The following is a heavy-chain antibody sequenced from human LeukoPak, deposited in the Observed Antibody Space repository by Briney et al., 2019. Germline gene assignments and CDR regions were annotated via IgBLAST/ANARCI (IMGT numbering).Heavy chain of an antibody. CDR3: ARGQGSSWYNYYYYYMDV. D-gene: IGHD6-13*01. V-gene: IGHV1-8*03. Sequence: ASVKVSCKASGYTFTGYYMHWVRQAPGQGLEWMGWMNPNSGNTGYAQKFQGRVTITRNTSISTAYMELSSLRSEDTAVYYCARGQGSSWYNYYYYYMDVWGKGTTVTVSS. CDR1: GYTFTGYY. J-gene: IGHJ6*03. CDR2: MNPNSGNT.